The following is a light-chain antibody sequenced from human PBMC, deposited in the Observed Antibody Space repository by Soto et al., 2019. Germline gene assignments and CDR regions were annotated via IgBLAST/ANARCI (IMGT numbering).Light chain of an antibody. V-gene: IGKV3-15*01. J-gene: IGKJ4*01. CDR2: DTS. CDR1: QGIGDT. Sequence: VLTPSPAGLAGPPGRGFTRSCMASQGIGDTLAWYQHKPGQTPRLLIYDTSARATGVPARFSGSRSGPEFTLTINSLQSEDFAIYYCQRYNNWPLTFGGGTQVDIK. CDR3: QRYNNWPLT.